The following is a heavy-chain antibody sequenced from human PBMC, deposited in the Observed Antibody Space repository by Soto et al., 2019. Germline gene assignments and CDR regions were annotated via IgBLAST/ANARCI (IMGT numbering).Heavy chain of an antibody. CDR2: ISAYNGNT. J-gene: IGHJ6*02. D-gene: IGHD3-10*01. CDR3: ARAGSPGDYYYYYGMDV. V-gene: IGHV1-18*01. CDR1: GYTFTSYG. Sequence: QVQLVQSGAEVKKPGASVKVSCKASGYTFTSYGISWVRQAPGQGLEWMGWISAYNGNTNYAQKRQGRVTMTTDTSTSTAYMELRSLRSDDTAVYYCARAGSPGDYYYYYGMDVWGQGTTVTVSS.